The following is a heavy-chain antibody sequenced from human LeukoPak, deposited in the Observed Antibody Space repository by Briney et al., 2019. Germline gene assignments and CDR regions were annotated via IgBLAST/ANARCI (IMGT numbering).Heavy chain of an antibody. D-gene: IGHD5-24*01. CDR2: IGASGEST. J-gene: IGHJ3*01. Sequence: GGSPRLSCAASGFTFSVAAMTWVRQAPGKGLEWVSLIGASGESTYYADSVKGRFTISRDNSKNTLSLQMNSLRVEDTAMYFCAKDIQLSTWGLGTMATVSS. CDR1: GFTFSVAA. V-gene: IGHV3-23*01. CDR3: AKDIQLST.